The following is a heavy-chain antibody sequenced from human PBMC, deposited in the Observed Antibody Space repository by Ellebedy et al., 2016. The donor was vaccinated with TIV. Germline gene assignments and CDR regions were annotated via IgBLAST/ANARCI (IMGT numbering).Heavy chain of an antibody. CDR3: AREGYTSSRCGAYGL. Sequence: PGGSLRLSCEASGFSFGNYVMIWVRQAPGKGLEWVSVISGIDGSTYYADSVKGRFTIALDKSEKTAFLQMHSLRAEDTAEYFCAREGYTSSRCGAYGLWGQGTMVTVS. V-gene: IGHV3-23*01. CDR1: GFSFGNYV. J-gene: IGHJ3*01. D-gene: IGHD5-12*01. CDR2: ISGIDGST.